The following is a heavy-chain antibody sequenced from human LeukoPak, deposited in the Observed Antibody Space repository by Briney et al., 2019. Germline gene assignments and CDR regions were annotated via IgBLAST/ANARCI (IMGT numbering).Heavy chain of an antibody. Sequence: SVKVSCKASGGTFSSYAISWVRQAPGQGLEWMGRIIPILGIANYAQKFQGRVTITADKSTSTAYMELSSLRSEDTAVYYCARGSPIAAAVTVDYWGQGTPVTVSS. CDR1: GGTFSSYA. CDR2: IIPILGIA. V-gene: IGHV1-69*04. D-gene: IGHD6-13*01. J-gene: IGHJ4*02. CDR3: ARGSPIAAAVTVDY.